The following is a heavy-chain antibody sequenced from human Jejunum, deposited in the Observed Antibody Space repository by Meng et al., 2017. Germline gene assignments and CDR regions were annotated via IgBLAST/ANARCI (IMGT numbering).Heavy chain of an antibody. CDR3: ARDPTEVGYFDY. J-gene: IGHJ4*02. D-gene: IGHD3-22*01. CDR1: GYTLTSYT. Sequence: QVQLLKSWAEVRKPGASVRLSCKASGYTLTSYTIKWVRQAPGQSLEWMGWIITVAHTKYSQKFQGRVTITRDTSTSTVYMDLSSLRFEDTAVYYCARDPTEVGYFDYWGQGALVTVSS. CDR2: IITVAHT. V-gene: IGHV1-3*04.